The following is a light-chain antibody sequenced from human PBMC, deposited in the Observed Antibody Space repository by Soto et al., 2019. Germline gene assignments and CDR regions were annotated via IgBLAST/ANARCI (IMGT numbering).Light chain of an antibody. CDR1: QSISSK. V-gene: IGKV3-15*01. CDR2: GAS. J-gene: IGKJ4*01. Sequence: ELVMTQSPATLSVSPGERATLSCRASQSISSKLAWYQQKPGQAPRLLIYGASTRATGIPVRFSGSGSGTEFTLTITSLQPEDFAVYYCQEYNYWHPITVGGGTKVDIK. CDR3: QEYNYWHPIT.